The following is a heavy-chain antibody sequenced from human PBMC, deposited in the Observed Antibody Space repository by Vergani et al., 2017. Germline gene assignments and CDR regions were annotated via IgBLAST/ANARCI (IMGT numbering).Heavy chain of an antibody. CDR1: GFSFSDHY. Sequence: QVQLVESGGGLVKPGGSLRLSCEASGFSFSDHYMTWIRQAPGKGLEWVSYISNSGNTIEYADSVKGRFSISRDNAKSSLFLQMDSLRAEDTAIYYCAKSRDPNCKGGNCHSYYYGLDLWGQGTTVTVSS. J-gene: IGHJ6*02. CDR2: ISNSGNTI. D-gene: IGHD2-15*01. V-gene: IGHV3-11*01. CDR3: AKSRDPNCKGGNCHSYYYGLDL.